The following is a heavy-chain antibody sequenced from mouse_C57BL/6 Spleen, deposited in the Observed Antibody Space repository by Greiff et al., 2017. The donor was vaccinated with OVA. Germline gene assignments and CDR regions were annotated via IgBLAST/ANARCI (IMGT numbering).Heavy chain of an antibody. CDR3: ARCHYGSSYFDY. J-gene: IGHJ2*01. D-gene: IGHD1-1*01. V-gene: IGHV1-82*01. Sequence: QVQLQQSGPELVKPGASVKISCKASGYAFSSSWMNWVKQRPGKGLEWIGRIYPGDGDTNYNGKFKGKATLTADKSSSTAYMQLSSLTSEDSAVYCCARCHYGSSYFDYWGQGTTLTVSS. CDR1: GYAFSSSW. CDR2: IYPGDGDT.